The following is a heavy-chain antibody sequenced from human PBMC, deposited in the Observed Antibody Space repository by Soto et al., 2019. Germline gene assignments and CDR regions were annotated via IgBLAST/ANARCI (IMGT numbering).Heavy chain of an antibody. D-gene: IGHD3-9*01. Sequence: QVQLVQSGAEVKKPGSSVKVSCKASGGTFSSYAISWVRPAPGQGLEWMGGIIPIFGTANYAQKFQGRVTITADESTSTAYMELSSLRSEDTAVYYCARAGKAYYDILTGHTHPFYYYYGMDVWGQGTTVTVSS. CDR3: ARAGKAYYDILTGHTHPFYYYYGMDV. CDR2: IIPIFGTA. V-gene: IGHV1-69*01. J-gene: IGHJ6*02. CDR1: GGTFSSYA.